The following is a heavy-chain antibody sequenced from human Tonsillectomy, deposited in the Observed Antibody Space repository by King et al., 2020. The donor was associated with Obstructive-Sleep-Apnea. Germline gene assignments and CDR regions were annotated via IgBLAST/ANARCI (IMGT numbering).Heavy chain of an antibody. D-gene: IGHD3-10*01. CDR3: VKDTRVRGIIFAAFDI. Sequence: VQLVEYGGGLVQPGRSLRLSCAASGFTFDDYAIHWVRQAPGKGLEWVSGISWNSGNIGYADSVKGRFTISRDNAKNSLYLQMTSLRPEDTALYYCVKDTRVRGIIFAAFDIWGQGTMVTVSS. CDR1: GFTFDDYA. V-gene: IGHV3-9*01. J-gene: IGHJ3*02. CDR2: ISWNSGNI.